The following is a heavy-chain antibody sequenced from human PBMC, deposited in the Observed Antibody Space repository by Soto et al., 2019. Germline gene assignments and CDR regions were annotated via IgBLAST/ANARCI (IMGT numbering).Heavy chain of an antibody. V-gene: IGHV4-59*01. Sequence: TSETLSLTCTVSGGSISSYYWSWIRQPPGKGLEWIGYIYYSGSTNYNPSLKSRVTISVDTSKNQFSLKLSSVTAADTAVYYCARGGTRTYCSGGSCYSDSWFDPWGQGTLVTVS. J-gene: IGHJ5*02. CDR3: ARGGTRTYCSGGSCYSDSWFDP. CDR2: IYYSGST. CDR1: GGSISSYY. D-gene: IGHD2-15*01.